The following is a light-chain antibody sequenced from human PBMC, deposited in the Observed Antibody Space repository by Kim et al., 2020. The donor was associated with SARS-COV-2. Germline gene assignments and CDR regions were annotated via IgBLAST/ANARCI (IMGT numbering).Light chain of an antibody. Sequence: EIVMTQSPATLSVSAGERATLSCRASQSVSSNLAWYQQKPGQAPRLLIYGASTRATGIPARFSGSGSRTEFTLTISSLQSEDFALYYCKQYDDWPTFGQGTKLEI. V-gene: IGKV3-15*01. CDR3: KQYDDWPT. CDR2: GAS. J-gene: IGKJ2*01. CDR1: QSVSSN.